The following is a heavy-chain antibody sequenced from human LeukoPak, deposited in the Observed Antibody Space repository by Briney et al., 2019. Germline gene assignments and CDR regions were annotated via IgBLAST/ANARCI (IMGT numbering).Heavy chain of an antibody. Sequence: GGSLRLSCAASGFTFSSYAMSWVRRAPGKGLEWVSAISGSGGSTHYADSVKGRFTISRDNSKNTLYLQMNSLRAEDTAVYYCAKYGDSGSYYDYWGQGTLVAVSS. CDR3: AKYGDSGSYYDY. D-gene: IGHD1-26*01. CDR2: ISGSGGST. V-gene: IGHV3-23*01. J-gene: IGHJ4*02. CDR1: GFTFSSYA.